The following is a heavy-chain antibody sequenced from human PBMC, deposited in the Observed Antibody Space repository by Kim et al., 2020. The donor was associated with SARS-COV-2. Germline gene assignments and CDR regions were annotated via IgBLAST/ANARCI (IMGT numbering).Heavy chain of an antibody. CDR1: GYSFTSYW. V-gene: IGHV5-51*01. J-gene: IGHJ4*02. CDR2: IYPGDSDT. Sequence: GESLKISCKGSGYSFTSYWIGWARQMPGKGLEWMGIIYPGDSDTRYSPSFQGQVTISADKSISTAYLQWSSLKASDTAMYYCARLDYYDSSGSSLGLLDYWGQGTLVTVSS. CDR3: ARLDYYDSSGSSLGLLDY. D-gene: IGHD3-22*01.